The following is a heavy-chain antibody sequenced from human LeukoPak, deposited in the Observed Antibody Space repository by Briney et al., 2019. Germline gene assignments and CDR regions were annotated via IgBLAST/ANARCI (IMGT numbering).Heavy chain of an antibody. CDR2: IIPIFGTA. D-gene: IGHD6-13*01. Sequence: ASVKVSCKASGGTFSSYAISWVRQAPGQGLEWMGGIIPIFGTANYAQKFQGRVTITTDESTSTAYMELSSLRSEDTAVYYCARGRSSWYRASDIWGQGTMVTVSS. CDR3: ARGRSSWYRASDI. CDR1: GGTFSSYA. J-gene: IGHJ3*02. V-gene: IGHV1-69*05.